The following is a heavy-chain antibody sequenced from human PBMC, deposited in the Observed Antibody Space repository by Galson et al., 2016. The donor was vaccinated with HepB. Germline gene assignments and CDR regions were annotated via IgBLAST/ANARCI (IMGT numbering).Heavy chain of an antibody. Sequence: SLRLSCAASGFTVSSNYISWVRQAPGKGLKWVSVIYSGGTTYYGDSMKGRFTISRDNSKNIFYLQMNSLRAEDTAIYYCAKVKSGAAAGTIDYWGQGTLVTVSS. CDR2: IYSGGTT. J-gene: IGHJ4*02. CDR1: GFTVSSNY. D-gene: IGHD6-13*01. V-gene: IGHV3-53*01. CDR3: AKVKSGAAAGTIDY.